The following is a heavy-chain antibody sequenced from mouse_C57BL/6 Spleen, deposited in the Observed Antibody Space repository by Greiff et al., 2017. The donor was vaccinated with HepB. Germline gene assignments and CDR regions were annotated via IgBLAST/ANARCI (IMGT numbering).Heavy chain of an antibody. J-gene: IGHJ4*01. CDR1: GFTFSSYG. V-gene: IGHV5-6*01. CDR3: ASSTIVTTKSYYAMDY. Sequence: EVKLMESGGDLVKPGGSLKLSCAASGFTFSSYGMSWVRQTPDKRLEWVATISSGGSYTYYPDSVKGRFTISRDNAKNTLYLQMSSLTSEETAVYYCASSTIVTTKSYYAMDYWGQGTSVTVSS. D-gene: IGHD2-5*01. CDR2: ISSGGSYT.